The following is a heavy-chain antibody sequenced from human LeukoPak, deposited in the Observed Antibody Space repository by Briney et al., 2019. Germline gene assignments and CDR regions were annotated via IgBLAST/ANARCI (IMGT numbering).Heavy chain of an antibody. CDR1: GYTIDDCG. CDR3: AIRVDGSRRYRGYYYNYMDV. CDR2: INWYGASR. Sequence: PGGSLRLSCAVSGYTIDDCGMSWVRHAPGKGLVWVSDINWYGASRGYADSVKGRFTITRDNAKNSLYLQMTSLRAEDTALSYFAIRVDGSRRYRGYYYNYMDVWGKGTPVTISS. V-gene: IGHV3-20*04. D-gene: IGHD1-26*01. J-gene: IGHJ6*03.